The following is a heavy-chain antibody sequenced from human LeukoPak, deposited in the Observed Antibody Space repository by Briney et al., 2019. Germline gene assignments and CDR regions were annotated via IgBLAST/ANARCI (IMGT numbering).Heavy chain of an antibody. Sequence: PGGSLRLSCAASGFTFSSYAMSWVRQAPGKGLEWVTFIRYDGSNKYYADSVKGRFTISRDNSKNTLYLQMNSLRTEDTAVYYCVKDVESSYQLLSPWYFDLWGRGTLVTVSS. J-gene: IGHJ2*01. CDR2: IRYDGSNK. CDR1: GFTFSSYA. CDR3: VKDVESSYQLLSPWYFDL. V-gene: IGHV3-30*02. D-gene: IGHD2-2*01.